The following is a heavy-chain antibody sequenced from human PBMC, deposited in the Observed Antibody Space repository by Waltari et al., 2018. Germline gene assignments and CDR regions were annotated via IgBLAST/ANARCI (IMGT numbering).Heavy chain of an antibody. CDR3: ARDRRDVRELLHNWFDP. CDR2: IYYRGST. D-gene: IGHD3-10*01. CDR1: GGSISSSSYY. V-gene: IGHV4-39*07. J-gene: IGHJ5*02. Sequence: QLQLQESGPGLVKPSETLSLTCTVSGGSISSSSYYWGWIRQPPGKGLEWIGSIYYRGSTYYNPSLKGRVTISVDTSKNQFSLKLSSVTAADTAVYYCARDRRDVRELLHNWFDPWGQGTLVTVSS.